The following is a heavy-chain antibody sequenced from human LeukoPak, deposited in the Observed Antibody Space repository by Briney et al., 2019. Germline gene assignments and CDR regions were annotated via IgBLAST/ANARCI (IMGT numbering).Heavy chain of an antibody. V-gene: IGHV4-61*02. J-gene: IGHJ3*02. CDR3: ARDFSAAGTYAFDI. CDR2: IYTSGST. D-gene: IGHD6-13*01. Sequence: SQTLSLTCTVSGGSISSGSYYWSWIRQPAGKGLEWIGRIYTSGSTNYNPSLKSRVTISVDTSKNQFSLKLSSVTAADTAVYYCARDFSAAGTYAFDIWGQGTMVTVSS. CDR1: GGSISSGSYY.